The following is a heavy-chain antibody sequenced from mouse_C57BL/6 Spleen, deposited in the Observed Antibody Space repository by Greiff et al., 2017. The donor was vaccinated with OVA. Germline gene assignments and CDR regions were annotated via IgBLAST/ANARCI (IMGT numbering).Heavy chain of an antibody. CDR3: TTNYDYPPYAMDY. Sequence: EVKLQESGAELVRPGASVKLSCTASGFNIKDDYMHWVKQRPEQGLEWIGWIDPENGDTEYASKFQGKATITADTSSNTAYLQLSSLTSEDTAVYYCTTNYDYPPYAMDYWGQGTSVTVSS. CDR1: GFNIKDDY. CDR2: IDPENGDT. J-gene: IGHJ4*01. V-gene: IGHV14-4*01. D-gene: IGHD2-4*01.